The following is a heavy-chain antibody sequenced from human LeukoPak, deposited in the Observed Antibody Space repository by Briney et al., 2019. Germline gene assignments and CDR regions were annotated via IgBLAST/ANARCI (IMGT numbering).Heavy chain of an antibody. Sequence: PGGSLRLSCAASGFTFSSYGMHWVRQAPGKGLEWVAVISYDGSNKYYADSVKGRFTISRDNSKNTLYLQMNSLRAEDTAVYYCAKDCGSPGAYYMDVWGKGTTVTVSS. D-gene: IGHD5-12*01. J-gene: IGHJ6*03. CDR1: GFTFSSYG. CDR2: ISYDGSNK. V-gene: IGHV3-30*18. CDR3: AKDCGSPGAYYMDV.